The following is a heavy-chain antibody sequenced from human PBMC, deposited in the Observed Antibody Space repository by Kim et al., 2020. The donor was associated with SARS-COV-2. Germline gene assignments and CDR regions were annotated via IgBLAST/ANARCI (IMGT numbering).Heavy chain of an antibody. CDR3: AKDTGAGGRFGELIEYYYYYGMDV. CDR2: ISWNSGSI. V-gene: IGHV3-9*01. CDR1: GFTFDDYA. Sequence: GGSLRLSCAASGFTFDDYAMHWVRQAPGKGLEWVSGISWNSGSIGYADSVKGRFTISRDNAKNSLYLQMNSLRAEDTALYYCAKDTGAGGRFGELIEYYYYYGMDVWGQGTTVTVSS. J-gene: IGHJ6*02. D-gene: IGHD3-10*01.